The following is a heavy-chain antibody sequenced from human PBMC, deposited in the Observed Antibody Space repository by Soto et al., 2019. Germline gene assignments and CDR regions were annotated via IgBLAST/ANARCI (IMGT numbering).Heavy chain of an antibody. CDR1: GFMFNAYW. D-gene: IGHD1-1*01. Sequence: EVQLVESGGGLVQPGGSLRLSCAASGFMFNAYWMHWVRQAQGKGLTWVSRINTDGSGINYADSVKGRFTISRDNAKNTLYLQMSSLRAEDSAVYYCARDRSYNMDVWGQGTTVTVSS. V-gene: IGHV3-74*01. J-gene: IGHJ6*02. CDR2: INTDGSGI. CDR3: ARDRSYNMDV.